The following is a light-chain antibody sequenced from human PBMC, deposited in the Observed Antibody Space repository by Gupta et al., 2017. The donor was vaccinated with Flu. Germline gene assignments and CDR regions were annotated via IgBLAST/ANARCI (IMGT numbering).Light chain of an antibody. J-gene: IGKJ4*01. V-gene: IGKV1-33*01. Sequence: GDRVTITCQATQDIKNSLNSYQQKPGKAPKLLIYDASNLETGVPSRFSGSGSGTDFTFTISSLQPEDIATYYCQQYDKLPRSFGGGTGVEIK. CDR1: QDIKNS. CDR3: QQYDKLPRS. CDR2: DAS.